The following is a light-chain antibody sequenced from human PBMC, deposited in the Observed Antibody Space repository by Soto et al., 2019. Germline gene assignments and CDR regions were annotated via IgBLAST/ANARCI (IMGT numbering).Light chain of an antibody. CDR2: RDD. CDR1: ISNIGGNT. V-gene: IGLV1-44*01. J-gene: IGLJ2*01. Sequence: QSVLTQAPSTSGTPGQRVTISCSGTISNIGGNTVNWYQQVPGTAPKLLIYRDDQRPSGVPDRFSGSKSATSDSLAISGLQSEDEADYYCAAWDYGLKGWLFGGGTKLTVL. CDR3: AAWDYGLKGWL.